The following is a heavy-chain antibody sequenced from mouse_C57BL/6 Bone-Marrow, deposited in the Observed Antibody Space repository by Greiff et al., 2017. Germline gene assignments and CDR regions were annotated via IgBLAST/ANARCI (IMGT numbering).Heavy chain of an antibody. Sequence: EVHLVESGGGLVQPGGSLKLSCAASGFTFSDYYMYWVRLTPEKRLEWVAYISNGGGSTYYPDTVKGRFTISRDNAKNTLYLQMSRLKSEDTAMYYCARLQFITTVVAGAMDYWGQGTSVTVSS. CDR2: ISNGGGST. CDR1: GFTFSDYY. V-gene: IGHV5-12*01. D-gene: IGHD1-1*01. J-gene: IGHJ4*01. CDR3: ARLQFITTVVAGAMDY.